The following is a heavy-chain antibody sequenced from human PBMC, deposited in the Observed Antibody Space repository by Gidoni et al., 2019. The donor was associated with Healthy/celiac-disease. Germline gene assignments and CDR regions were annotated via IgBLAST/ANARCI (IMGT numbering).Heavy chain of an antibody. D-gene: IGHD3-16*02. CDR1: GSTFSCSS. J-gene: IGHJ3*02. CDR3: ARDSMITFGGVIVISEVDAFDI. CDR2: ISSSSSYI. Sequence: EVQLVESGGGLVKPGWSLRLPCAASGSTFSCSSLNSSRQAPGKGLEWVSSISSSSSYIYYANSVKGRLTISRDNAKNSLYLQMNSLRAEDTAVYYCARDSMITFGGVIVISEVDAFDIWGQGTMVTVSS. V-gene: IGHV3-21*01.